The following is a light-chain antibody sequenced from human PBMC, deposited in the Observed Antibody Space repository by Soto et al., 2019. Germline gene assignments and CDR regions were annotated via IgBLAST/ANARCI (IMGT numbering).Light chain of an antibody. V-gene: IGLV2-8*01. Sequence: QSALTQPPSASGSPGQSVTISCTGSSSDVGGYNSVSWYQQHPGKAPKLMISEVSKRPSGVPDRFSGSKSGNTASLTVSGLRAEDEADYYCSSYAGSNKLVFGGGTQLTVL. CDR3: SSYAGSNKLV. CDR1: SSDVGGYNS. J-gene: IGLJ2*01. CDR2: EVS.